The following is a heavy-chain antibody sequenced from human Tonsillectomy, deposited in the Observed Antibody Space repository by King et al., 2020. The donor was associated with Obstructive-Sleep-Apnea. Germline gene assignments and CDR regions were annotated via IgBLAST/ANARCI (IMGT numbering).Heavy chain of an antibody. CDR1: GFTFSSYG. J-gene: IGHJ6*02. V-gene: IGHV3-33*01. Sequence: LVESGGGVVQPGRSLRLSCAASGFTFSSYGMHWVRQAPGKGLEGVAVIWYDGSNKYYADSVKGRFTISRDNSKNTLYLQMNSLRAEDTAGYYCARGPLWFGELLSDGMDVWGQGTTVTVSS. CDR3: ARGPLWFGELLSDGMDV. CDR2: IWYDGSNK. D-gene: IGHD3-10*01.